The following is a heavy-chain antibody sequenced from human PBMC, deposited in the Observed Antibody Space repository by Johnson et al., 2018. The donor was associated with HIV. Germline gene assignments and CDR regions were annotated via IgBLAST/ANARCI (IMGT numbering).Heavy chain of an antibody. CDR2: IRYDGNNE. J-gene: IGHJ3*02. CDR1: GFTFSSYS. V-gene: IGHV3-30*02. CDR3: AIVVVVEDVRDAFDM. D-gene: IGHD2-15*01. Sequence: QVQLVESGGGVVQPGGSLRLSCAASGFTFSSYSMQWVRQAPGKGLEWVAFIRYDGNNEDYADSVKGRFTISRDNSKNTLYVQMNSLRPEDTAVYYCAIVVVVEDVRDAFDMWGQGTMVTVSS.